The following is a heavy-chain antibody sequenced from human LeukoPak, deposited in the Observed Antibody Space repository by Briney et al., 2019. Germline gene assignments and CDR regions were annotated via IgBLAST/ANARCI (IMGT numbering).Heavy chain of an antibody. V-gene: IGHV3-48*02. CDR2: ITGSGSDI. Sequence: GGSLRLSCAASGLTFNIYSMNWVRQAPGKGLEWISYITGSGSDISYADSVKGRFTISRDNAKNSLYLQMNSLRDEDTALYYCARDYYWYFDLWGRGTLVTVSS. J-gene: IGHJ2*01. CDR1: GLTFNIYS. CDR3: ARDYYWYFDL.